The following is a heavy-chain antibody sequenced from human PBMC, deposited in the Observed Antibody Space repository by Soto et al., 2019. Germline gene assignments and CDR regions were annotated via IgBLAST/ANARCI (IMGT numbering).Heavy chain of an antibody. Sequence: GASVKVSCKPSGGTFSSSAIFWVRQAPGQGLECLGGIIPMSGRTTYAQKFQGRVTINADKPTSTVFIELDSLNSEDTAVYYCATIASAGTREYFQHWGQGTLVTVSS. J-gene: IGHJ1*01. V-gene: IGHV1-69*06. D-gene: IGHD6-13*01. CDR3: ATIASAGTREYFQH. CDR1: GGTFSSSA. CDR2: IIPMSGRT.